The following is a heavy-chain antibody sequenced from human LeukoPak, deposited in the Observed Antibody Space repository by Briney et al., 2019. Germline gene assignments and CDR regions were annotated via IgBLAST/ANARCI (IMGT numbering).Heavy chain of an antibody. CDR2: INGSGGET. D-gene: IGHD6-19*01. Sequence: QPGGSLRLSCAASGFTFSSYAMSWVRQAPGKGLEWVSGINGSGGETYDADSVKGRFTISRDNSKNTVYLQMNSLRADDTAVYYCAKERSSGWPFDYWGQGTLVTVSS. CDR1: GFTFSSYA. CDR3: AKERSSGWPFDY. V-gene: IGHV3-23*01. J-gene: IGHJ4*02.